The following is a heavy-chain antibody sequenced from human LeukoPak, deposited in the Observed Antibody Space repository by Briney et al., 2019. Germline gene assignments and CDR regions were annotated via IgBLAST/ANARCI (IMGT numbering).Heavy chain of an antibody. D-gene: IGHD2-2*01. CDR1: GGTFSSYA. CDR3: AKERYCSSTSCRTDY. V-gene: IGHV1-69*04. Sequence: GASVKVSCKASGGTFSSYAISWVRQAPGQGLEWVGRIIPILGIANYAQKFQGRVTITADKSTSTAYMELNSLRAEDTAVYYCAKERYCSSTSCRTDYWGQGTLVTVSS. J-gene: IGHJ4*02. CDR2: IIPILGIA.